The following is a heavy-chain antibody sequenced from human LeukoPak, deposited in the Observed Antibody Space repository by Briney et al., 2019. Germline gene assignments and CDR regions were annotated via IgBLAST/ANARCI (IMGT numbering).Heavy chain of an antibody. V-gene: IGHV3-23*01. CDR3: AKTQWKVGATDYFDY. CDR1: GFAFNNYA. J-gene: IGHJ4*02. CDR2: INDNGGQT. D-gene: IGHD1-26*01. Sequence: GGSLRLSCAASGFAFNNYAMTWVRQAPGKGLEWVSNINDNGGQTHYADSVKGRFTISRENSKNTLFLRMDSLRAEDTAVYYCAKTQWKVGATDYFDYWGQGILVTVSS.